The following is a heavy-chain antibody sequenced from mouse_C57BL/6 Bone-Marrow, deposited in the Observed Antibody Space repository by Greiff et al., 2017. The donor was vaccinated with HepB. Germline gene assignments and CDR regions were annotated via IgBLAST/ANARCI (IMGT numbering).Heavy chain of an antibody. CDR1: GYTFTSYT. V-gene: IGHV1-4*01. CDR2: INPSSGYT. D-gene: IGHD1-1*01. J-gene: IGHJ4*01. Sequence: QVQLQQSGAELARPGASVKMSCKASGYTFTSYTMHWVKQRPGQGLEWIGYINPSSGYTKYNQKFKDQATLTDDKSSSTAYMQLSSLTSEDSAVYYCARFPYGSSPYYSMDYWGQGTSVTVSS. CDR3: ARFPYGSSPYYSMDY.